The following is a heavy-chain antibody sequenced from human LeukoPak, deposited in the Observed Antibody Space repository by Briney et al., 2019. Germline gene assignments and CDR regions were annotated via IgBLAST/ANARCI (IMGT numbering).Heavy chain of an antibody. D-gene: IGHD1-26*01. CDR1: GFTFSSYA. V-gene: IGHV3-23*01. J-gene: IGHJ4*02. Sequence: GGSLRLSCAASGFTFSSYAMSWVRQAPGKGLEWVSAISGSGGSTYYADSVKGRVTISRDNSKNTLYLQMNSLRAEDTAVYYCAKNGTRSWAYYFDYWGQGTLVTVSS. CDR2: ISGSGGST. CDR3: AKNGTRSWAYYFDY.